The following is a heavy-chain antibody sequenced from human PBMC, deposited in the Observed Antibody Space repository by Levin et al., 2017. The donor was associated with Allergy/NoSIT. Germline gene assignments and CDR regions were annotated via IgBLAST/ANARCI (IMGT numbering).Heavy chain of an antibody. CDR3: TKDFESGTTSFLNCDD. Sequence: SLKISCVGSGFTFDDYAMHWVRQAPGKGLEWVSGISGDSDRVAYAESVKGRFTISRDNAKNSLYLHMNSLRSEDTAFYFCTKDFESGTTSFLNCDDWGQGTLVTVSS. J-gene: IGHJ4*02. CDR1: GFTFDDYA. D-gene: IGHD1-7*01. CDR2: ISGDSDRV. V-gene: IGHV3-9*01.